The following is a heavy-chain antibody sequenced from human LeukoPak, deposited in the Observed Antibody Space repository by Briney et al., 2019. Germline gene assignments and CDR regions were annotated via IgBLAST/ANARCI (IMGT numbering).Heavy chain of an antibody. Sequence: ASVKVSCRASGYTFTGYYMHWVRQAPGQGLEWMGWINPNSGGTNYAQKFQGRVTMTRDTSISTAYMELTRLRSDDTAVYYCAGLDYDFWSGYHSEDWFDPWGQGTLVIVSS. D-gene: IGHD3-3*01. J-gene: IGHJ5*02. CDR2: INPNSGGT. CDR1: GYTFTGYY. V-gene: IGHV1-2*02. CDR3: AGLDYDFWSGYHSEDWFDP.